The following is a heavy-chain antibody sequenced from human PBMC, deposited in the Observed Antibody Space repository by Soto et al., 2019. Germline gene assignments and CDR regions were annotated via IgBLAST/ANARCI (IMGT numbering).Heavy chain of an antibody. CDR1: GFTFDDYA. CDR2: ISWNSGSI. J-gene: IGHJ4*02. CDR3: ATSRATRTFYYFDY. Sequence: GGSLRLSCAASGFTFDDYAMHWVRQAPGKGLEWVSGISWNSGSIGYADSVKGRFTISRDNSKNTLYLQMNSLRAEDTAVYYCATSRATRTFYYFDYWGQGTLVTVSS. D-gene: IGHD1-26*01. V-gene: IGHV3-9*01.